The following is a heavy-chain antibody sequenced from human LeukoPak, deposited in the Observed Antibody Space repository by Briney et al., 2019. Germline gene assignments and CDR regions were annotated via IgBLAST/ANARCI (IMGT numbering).Heavy chain of an antibody. J-gene: IGHJ4*02. Sequence: PGGSLRLSCAASGFTFSEYYMSWIRQAPGKGLEWVSYISSSSSYTNYADSVKGRFTISRDNAKNSLYLQMNSLRAEDTAVYYCAREAGTGSVDYWGQGTLVSVSS. CDR2: ISSSSSYT. V-gene: IGHV3-11*06. D-gene: IGHD6-19*01. CDR1: GFTFSEYY. CDR3: AREAGTGSVDY.